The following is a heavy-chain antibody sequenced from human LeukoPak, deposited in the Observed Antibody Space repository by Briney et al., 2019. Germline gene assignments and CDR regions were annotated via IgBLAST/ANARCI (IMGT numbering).Heavy chain of an antibody. V-gene: IGHV1-69*13. CDR3: ARGSSSSFGGFYHFDY. CDR1: GGTFSSYA. D-gene: IGHD6-6*01. Sequence: GASVKVSCKASGGTFSSYAISWVRQAPGQGLEWMGGIIPIFGTANYAQKFQGRVTITADESTSTAYMELSSLRSEDTAVYYCARGSSSSFGGFYHFDYWGQGTLVTVSS. CDR2: IIPIFGTA. J-gene: IGHJ4*02.